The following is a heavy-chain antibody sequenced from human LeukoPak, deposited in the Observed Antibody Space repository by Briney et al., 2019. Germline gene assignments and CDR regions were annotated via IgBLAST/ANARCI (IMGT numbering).Heavy chain of an antibody. CDR2: INPNSGGT. V-gene: IGHV1-2*02. D-gene: IGHD1-26*01. CDR1: GYTFTSYG. CDR3: ARRHSRELLPFDY. Sequence: GASVKVSCKASGYTFTSYGISWVRQAPGQGLEWMGWINPNSGGTNYAQKFQGRVTMTRDTSISTAYMELSRLRSDDTAVYYCARRHSRELLPFDYWGQGTLVTVSS. J-gene: IGHJ4*02.